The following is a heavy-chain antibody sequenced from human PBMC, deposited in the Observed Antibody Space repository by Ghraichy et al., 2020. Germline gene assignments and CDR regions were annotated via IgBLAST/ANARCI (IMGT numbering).Heavy chain of an antibody. D-gene: IGHD3/OR15-3a*01. CDR3: ARQFRDLVYHHFYGLDV. CDR2: ILNDGGKV. CDR1: KTKFGHYD. J-gene: IGHJ6*02. Sequence: GGSLRLSCAVSKTKFGHYDMHWVRRAPGKGLEWLASILNDGGKVYYAGSVKGRFSISRDNSKSTLYLQLNSLRGEDTAVYYCARQFRDLVYHHFYGLDVWGQGTTVTGSS. V-gene: IGHV3-30*03.